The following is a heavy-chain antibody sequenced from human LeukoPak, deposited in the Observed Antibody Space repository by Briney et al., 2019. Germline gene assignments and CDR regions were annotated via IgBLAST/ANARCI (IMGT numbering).Heavy chain of an antibody. CDR1: GYTSTDYY. Sequence: GASVKVSCKASGYTSTDYYIHWVRQAPGQGLEWMGWINPNSGGTYHAQNIQGRVAMSRDTSTNTAYMELSWLRSDDTAIYYCTREGDSRITWAQGPLVTVSP. V-gene: IGHV1-2*02. J-gene: IGHJ5*02. D-gene: IGHD6-13*01. CDR2: INPNSGGT. CDR3: TREGDSRIT.